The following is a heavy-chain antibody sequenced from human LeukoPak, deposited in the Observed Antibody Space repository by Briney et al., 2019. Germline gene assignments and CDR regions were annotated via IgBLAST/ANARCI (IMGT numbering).Heavy chain of an antibody. CDR3: ARYGLSTMVRRVLNWFDP. V-gene: IGHV1-18*01. J-gene: IGHJ5*02. CDR2: ISAYNGNT. CDR1: GYTFTSYG. Sequence: ASVKVSCKASGYTFTSYGISWVRQAPGQGLEWMGWISAYNGNTNYAQKLQGRVTMTTDTSTSTAYMELRSLRSDDTAVYYCARYGLSTMVRRVLNWFDPWGQGTLATVSS. D-gene: IGHD3-10*01.